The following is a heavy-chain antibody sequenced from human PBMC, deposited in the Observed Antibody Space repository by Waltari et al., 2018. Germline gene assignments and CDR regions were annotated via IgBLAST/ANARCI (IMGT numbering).Heavy chain of an antibody. CDR2: GYHTGST. CDR1: GYSISSGYF. CDR3: ARAQGGNSDRAFDV. D-gene: IGHD2-21*02. Sequence: QVQLQESGPRLVRPSETLSLTCAVSGYSISSGYFWGWIRQPPGKGLEWIGTGYHTGSTYYNPSLRRRLTISVDTSKNQFSLKLSSVTAADTAVYFCARAQGGNSDRAFDVWGQGTMVTVSS. J-gene: IGHJ3*01. V-gene: IGHV4-38-2*01.